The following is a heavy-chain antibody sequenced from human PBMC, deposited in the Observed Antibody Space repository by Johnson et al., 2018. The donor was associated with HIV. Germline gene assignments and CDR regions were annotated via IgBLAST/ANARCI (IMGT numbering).Heavy chain of an antibody. V-gene: IGHV3-30*03. Sequence: QVQLVESGGGVVQPGGSLRLSCVASGFTFSRYGMQWVRQAPGKGLECVAVISSDGSNKYYADSVKGRFTISRDNAKNSLYLQMNSLRAEDTAVYYCAREVKRYAFDIWGQGTMVTVSS. CDR2: ISSDGSNK. CDR3: AREVKRYAFDI. CDR1: GFTFSRYG. J-gene: IGHJ3*02.